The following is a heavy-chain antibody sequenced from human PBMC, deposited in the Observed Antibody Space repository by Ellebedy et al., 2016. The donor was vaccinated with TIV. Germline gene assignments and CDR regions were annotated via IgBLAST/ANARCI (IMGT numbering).Heavy chain of an antibody. CDR1: GGSISSSNW. CDR3: ASLASQLANFDY. V-gene: IGHV4-4*02. CDR2: IYHSGST. J-gene: IGHJ4*02. Sequence: SETLSLTCAVSGGSISSSNWWSWVRQLPGKGLEWIGEIYHSGSTNYNPSLKSRVTISVDKSKNQFSLKLSSVTAADTAVYYCASLASQLANFDYWGQGTLVTVSS. D-gene: IGHD6-6*01.